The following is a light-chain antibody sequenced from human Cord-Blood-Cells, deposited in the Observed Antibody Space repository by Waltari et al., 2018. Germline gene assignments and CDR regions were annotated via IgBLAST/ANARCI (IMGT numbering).Light chain of an antibody. CDR3: QQYNSYSGT. J-gene: IGKJ1*01. V-gene: IGKV1-5*01. Sequence: DIKMTQSPSTLFASVGVRVNITCRASQSISSWLAWYQQKPGKAPKLLIYDASSLESGVPSRFSGSGSGTEFTLTISSLQPDDFATYYCQQYNSYSGTFGQGTKVEIK. CDR2: DAS. CDR1: QSISSW.